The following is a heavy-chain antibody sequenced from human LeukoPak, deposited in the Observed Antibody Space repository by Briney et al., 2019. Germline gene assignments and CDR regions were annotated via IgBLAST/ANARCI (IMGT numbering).Heavy chain of an antibody. CDR3: AKDLQQQLVPHYYGMDV. Sequence: GGSLRLSCAASGFTFDDYAMHWVRQAPGKGLEWDSLSGDGGSTYYADSVKGRFTISRDNSKNSLYLQMNSLRTEDTALYYCAKDLQQQLVPHYYGMDVWGQGTTVTVSS. J-gene: IGHJ6*02. V-gene: IGHV3-43*02. CDR2: SGDGGST. D-gene: IGHD6-13*01. CDR1: GFTFDDYA.